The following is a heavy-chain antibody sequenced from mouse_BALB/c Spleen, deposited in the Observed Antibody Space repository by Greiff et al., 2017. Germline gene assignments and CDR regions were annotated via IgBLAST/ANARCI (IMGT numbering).Heavy chain of an antibody. CDR1: GFTFSSFG. CDR2: ISSGSSTI. D-gene: IGHD1-1*01. J-gene: IGHJ3*01. V-gene: IGHV5-17*02. CDR3: ARDYYYGSSSWFAY. Sequence: EGHLVESGGGLVQPGGSRKLSCAASGFTFSSFGMHWVRQAPEKGLEWVAYISSGSSTIYYADTVKGRFTISRDNPKNTLFLQMTSLRSEDTAMYYCARDYYYGSSSWFAYWGQGTLVTVSA.